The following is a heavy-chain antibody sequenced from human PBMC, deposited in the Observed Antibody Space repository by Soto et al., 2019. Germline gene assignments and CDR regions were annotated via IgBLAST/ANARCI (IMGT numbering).Heavy chain of an antibody. Sequence: SETLSLTCRVSGYFISSSHSWGWIRQPPGKGLEWIGHINYSGSFYHDPSLKSRVTMSLDTSKHQFSLRLSSVTAVDTAVYYCARIATTTLGGPIDYWGRGTLVTVSS. CDR1: GYFISSSHS. CDR3: ARIATTTLGGPIDY. J-gene: IGHJ4*02. D-gene: IGHD4-4*01. CDR2: INYSGSF. V-gene: IGHV4-28*05.